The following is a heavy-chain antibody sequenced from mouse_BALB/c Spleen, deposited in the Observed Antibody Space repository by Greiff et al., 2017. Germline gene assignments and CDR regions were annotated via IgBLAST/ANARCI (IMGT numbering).Heavy chain of an antibody. V-gene: IGHV5-17*02. CDR3: ARSKRYGNYAMDY. D-gene: IGHD2-10*02. CDR2: ISSGSSTI. Sequence: EVKLVESGGGLVQPGGSRKLSCAASGFTFSSFGMHWVRQAPEKGLEWVAYISSGSSTIYYADTVKGRFTISRDNPKNTLFLQMTSLRSEDTAMYYCARSKRYGNYAMDYWGQGTSVTVSS. CDR1: GFTFSSFG. J-gene: IGHJ4*01.